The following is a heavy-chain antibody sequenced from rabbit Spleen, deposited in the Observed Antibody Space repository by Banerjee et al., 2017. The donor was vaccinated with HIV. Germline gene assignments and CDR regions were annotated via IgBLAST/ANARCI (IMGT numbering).Heavy chain of an antibody. CDR2: IDTSDGDT. CDR3: ARAPYTVDYAADWLYFNF. D-gene: IGHD4-2*01. J-gene: IGHJ4*01. Sequence: QEQLVESGGGLVQPGGTLTLTCTVSGFSFSSNWICWVRQAPGKGLEWIACIDTSDGDTDYANWPKGRFSISRTSSTTVTLQMASLTAADTATYFCARAPYTVDYAADWLYFNFWGPGTLVTVS. CDR1: GFSFSSNW. V-gene: IGHV1S45*01.